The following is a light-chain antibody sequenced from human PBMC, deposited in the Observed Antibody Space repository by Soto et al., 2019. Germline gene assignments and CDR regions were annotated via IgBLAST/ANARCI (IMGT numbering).Light chain of an antibody. V-gene: IGLV2-11*01. Sequence: QSVLTQPRSVSGSPGQSVTLSCTGTSSDVGGYDYVSWYQQHPGKAPKLMIYEVSYRPSGVSDRFSGSKSGNTASLTISGLQAEDEADYYCCSYAGSTTRVQFGGGTKLTVL. CDR1: SSDVGGYDY. J-gene: IGLJ2*01. CDR3: CSYAGSTTRVQ. CDR2: EVS.